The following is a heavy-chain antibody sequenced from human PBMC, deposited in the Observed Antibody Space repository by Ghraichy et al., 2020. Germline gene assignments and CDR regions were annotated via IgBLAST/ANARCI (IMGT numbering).Heavy chain of an antibody. CDR2: INSKSGGT. D-gene: IGHD2-2*01. J-gene: IGHJ5*02. V-gene: IGHV1-2*02. Sequence: ASVKVSCKASGYTFTDYYLQWVRQAPGQGLEWMGWINSKSGGTNYGQKFQGRVTVTRDTSITTAYMELSRLTSDDTAVYYCARGPPIRIVAPARSLFDPWGQGTLVTVSS. CDR3: ARGPPIRIVAPARSLFDP. CDR1: GYTFTDYY.